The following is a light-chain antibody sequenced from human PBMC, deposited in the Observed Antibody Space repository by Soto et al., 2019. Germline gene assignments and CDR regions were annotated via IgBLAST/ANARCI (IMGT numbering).Light chain of an antibody. Sequence: EIVLTQSPGTLSLSPGERATLSCRASQSVSSSYLAWYQQKPGQAPRLLIYGASSRATGIPDRFSGSGSGTDFTITISRLEPEVFAVYYCQQYGSSPYTFGQGTKVEIK. CDR2: GAS. J-gene: IGKJ2*01. V-gene: IGKV3-20*01. CDR3: QQYGSSPYT. CDR1: QSVSSSY.